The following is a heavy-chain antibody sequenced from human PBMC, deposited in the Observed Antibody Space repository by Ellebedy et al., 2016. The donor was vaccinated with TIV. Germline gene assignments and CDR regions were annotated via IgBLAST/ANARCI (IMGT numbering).Heavy chain of an antibody. CDR3: ASSLGRLDAFDI. J-gene: IGHJ3*02. CDR1: GYTLTELS. CDR2: INPSGGST. V-gene: IGHV1-46*04. Sequence: ASVKVSCKVSGYTLTELSMHWVRQAPGQGLEWMGIINPSGGSTSYAQKLQGRVTMTRDTSTSTVYMELSSLRSEDTAVYYCASSLGRLDAFDIWGQGTMVTVSS.